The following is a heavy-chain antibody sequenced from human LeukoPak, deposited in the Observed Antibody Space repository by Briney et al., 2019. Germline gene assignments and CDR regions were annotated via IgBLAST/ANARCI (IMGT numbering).Heavy chain of an antibody. CDR2: INPSGGST. CDR3: ARDGASYCGGDCYPDY. D-gene: IGHD2-21*02. J-gene: IGHJ4*02. CDR1: GYTFTSYY. V-gene: IGHV1-46*01. Sequence: ASVKVSCKTSGYTFTSYYIHWVRQAPGQGLEWMGIINPSGGSTSYPQKFQGRVTMTRDTSTSTVYMELSSLRSEDTAVYYCARDGASYCGGDCYPDYWGQGTLVTVSS.